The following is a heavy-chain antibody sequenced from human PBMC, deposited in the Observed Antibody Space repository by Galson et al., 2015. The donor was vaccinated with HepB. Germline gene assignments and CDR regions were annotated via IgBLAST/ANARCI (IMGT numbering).Heavy chain of an antibody. CDR1: GFAFGNYG. D-gene: IGHD6-19*01. V-gene: IGHV3-33*01. J-gene: IGHJ4*02. CDR2: IWKDGSNK. CDR3: AREDATITVAALEY. Sequence: SLRLSCAASGFAFGNYGMHWVRQAPGKGLEWMALIWKDGSNKHYAVSLKGRFRISRDDTKNPLFLEADSLRAEDTAVYYCAREDATITVAALEYWGQGVLVTVSS.